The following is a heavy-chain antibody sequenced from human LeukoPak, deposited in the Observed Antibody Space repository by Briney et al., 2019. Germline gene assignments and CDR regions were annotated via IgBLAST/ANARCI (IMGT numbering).Heavy chain of an antibody. V-gene: IGHV3-66*01. CDR1: GFTVSSNY. Sequence: GGSLRLSCAASGFTVSSNYMSWVRQAPGKGLEGVSVIYSGGRTDYADSVKGRFTISRDKSKNTLYLQMNSLRVEDTAVYYCARDSSMIGLYYFDYWGQGTLVTVSS. J-gene: IGHJ4*02. CDR3: ARDSSMIGLYYFDY. CDR2: IYSGGRT. D-gene: IGHD3-22*01.